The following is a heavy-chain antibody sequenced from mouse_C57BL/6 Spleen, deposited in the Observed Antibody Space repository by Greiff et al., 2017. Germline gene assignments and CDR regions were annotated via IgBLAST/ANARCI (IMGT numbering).Heavy chain of an antibody. V-gene: IGHV14-2*01. CDR3: ARRHGYYVGWYFEV. Sequence: VQLKESGAELVKPGASVKLSCTASGFNINDYYMHWVKQRPEQGLEWIGRIDPEDGETKYAPKFQGKATITADKSSSTAYMQLSSLTSEDSAVYYCARRHGYYVGWYFEVWGTGTTVTVSS. J-gene: IGHJ1*03. D-gene: IGHD2-3*01. CDR2: IDPEDGET. CDR1: GFNINDYY.